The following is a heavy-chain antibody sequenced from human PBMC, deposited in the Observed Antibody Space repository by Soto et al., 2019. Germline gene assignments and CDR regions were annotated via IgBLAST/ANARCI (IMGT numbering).Heavy chain of an antibody. V-gene: IGHV3-53*02. Sequence: EVQLVETGGGLIQPGGSLRLSCAASGFIVSNSYMSWVRQAPVRGLEWVSIIYAIGSTYYADSVKGRFTISRDHSKNTLYLQMNSLRVADTAVYYCARSPYGDIVTGQDWFDPWGQGTLVTVSS. CDR3: ARSPYGDIVTGQDWFDP. D-gene: IGHD3-9*01. CDR1: GFIVSNSY. CDR2: IYAIGST. J-gene: IGHJ5*02.